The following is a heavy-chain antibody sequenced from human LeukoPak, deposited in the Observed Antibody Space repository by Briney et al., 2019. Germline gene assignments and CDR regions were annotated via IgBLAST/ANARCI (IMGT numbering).Heavy chain of an antibody. D-gene: IGHD3-22*01. CDR3: ARDKYYYDSSGYYAPLGEDY. V-gene: IGHV3-48*04. CDR1: GFTFSSYS. J-gene: IGHJ4*02. Sequence: PGGSLRLSCAASGFTFSSYSMNWVRQAPGKGLEWVSYISSSSSTIYYADSVKGRFTISRDNAKNSLYLQMSSLRAEDTAVYYCARDKYYYDSSGYYAPLGEDYWGQGTLVTVSS. CDR2: ISSSSSTI.